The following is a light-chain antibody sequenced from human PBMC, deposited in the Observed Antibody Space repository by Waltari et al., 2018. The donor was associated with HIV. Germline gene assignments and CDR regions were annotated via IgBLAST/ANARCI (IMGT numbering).Light chain of an antibody. CDR1: SASVPHRHY. V-gene: IGLV8-61*01. Sequence: QTVVTQEPSFSVSPVGTVTLPCGLSSASVPHRHYPTWYQQTPGQAPRTLIYSTNTRSSGVPDRFSGSILGNKAALTITGAQADDESDYYCVLFMGNGIWVFGGGTKLTVL. CDR2: STN. J-gene: IGLJ3*02. CDR3: VLFMGNGIWV.